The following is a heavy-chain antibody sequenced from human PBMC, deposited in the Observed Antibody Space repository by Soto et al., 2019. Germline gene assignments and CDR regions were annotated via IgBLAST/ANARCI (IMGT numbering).Heavy chain of an antibody. Sequence: QIQLVQSGAEVKKPGASVKVSCKASGYIFTNFGIGWVRQAPGQGLEWMGWINADNGDTKYAQKFQDRVSMTTDTSTTTAYLELRSLTSGDTAVYFCARSLHTAVTGPQFDYWGPVILVTVSS. J-gene: IGHJ4*02. CDR2: INADNGDT. CDR1: GYIFTNFG. D-gene: IGHD6-19*01. V-gene: IGHV1-18*01. CDR3: ARSLHTAVTGPQFDY.